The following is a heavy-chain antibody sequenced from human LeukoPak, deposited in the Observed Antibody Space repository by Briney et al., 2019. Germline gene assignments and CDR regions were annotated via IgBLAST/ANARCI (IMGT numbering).Heavy chain of an antibody. CDR3: AKDDIVATIGY. Sequence: GGSLRLSCAASGFTFSSYAMSWVRQAPGKGLEWVSAISGSGGSTYYADSVKGRFTISRDNAKNSLYLQMNSLRAEDTAVYYCAKDDIVATIGYWGQGTLVTVSS. CDR1: GFTFSSYA. J-gene: IGHJ4*02. CDR2: ISGSGGST. V-gene: IGHV3-23*01. D-gene: IGHD5-12*01.